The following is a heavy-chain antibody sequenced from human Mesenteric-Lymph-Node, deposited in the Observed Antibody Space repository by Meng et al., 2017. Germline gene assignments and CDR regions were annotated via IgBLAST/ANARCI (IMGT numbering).Heavy chain of an antibody. Sequence: GGSLRLSCAASGFTFSSYSMNWVRQVPGKGPEWVSHISGDGSTTYYADSVKGRFTVSRDNSKNTLYLQMNSLRAEDTALYYCAREWGYYYDSSGYYRGQIDYWGQGTLVTVSS. V-gene: IGHV3-23*01. CDR3: AREWGYYYDSSGYYRGQIDY. CDR2: ISGDGSTT. J-gene: IGHJ4*02. D-gene: IGHD3-22*01. CDR1: GFTFSSYS.